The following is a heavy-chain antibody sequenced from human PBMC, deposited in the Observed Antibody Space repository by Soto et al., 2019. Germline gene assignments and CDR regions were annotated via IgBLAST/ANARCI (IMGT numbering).Heavy chain of an antibody. J-gene: IGHJ4*02. CDR3: ARGSTDSYPGSRIFDF. CDR2: ITDTGGDT. Sequence: ASVKVSCKASGGSLSNYAMSWVRQAPGEGLEWVSTITDTGGDTKYADSVRGRFTMSRDNSKKTLYLQMNSLRVEDSALYYCARGSTDSYPGSRIFDFWGRGTLVTVSS. V-gene: IGHV3-23*01. CDR1: GGSLSNYA. D-gene: IGHD3-10*01.